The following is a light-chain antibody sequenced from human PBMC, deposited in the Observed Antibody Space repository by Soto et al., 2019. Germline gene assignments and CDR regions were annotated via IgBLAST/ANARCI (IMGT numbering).Light chain of an antibody. CDR3: QQYDNLPLT. J-gene: IGKJ4*01. Sequence: DIQVTQSPSSLSASVGDRVSIPCRASQTITRNLNWYQQKPGKAPKLLIYDASNLETGVPSRFSGSGSGTDFTFTISSLQPEDIATYYCQQYDNLPLTFGGGTKVDIK. CDR1: QTITRN. CDR2: DAS. V-gene: IGKV1-33*01.